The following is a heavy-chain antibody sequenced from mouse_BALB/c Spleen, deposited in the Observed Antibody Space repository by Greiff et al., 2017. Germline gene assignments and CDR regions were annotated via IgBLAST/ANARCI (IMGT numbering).Heavy chain of an antibody. D-gene: IGHD1-1*01. V-gene: IGHV14-4*02. CDR2: IDPENGDT. CDR3: NGLRAWYFDV. CDR1: GFNIKDYY. Sequence: VQLQQSGAELVRSGASVKLSCTASGFNIKDYYMHWVKQRPEQGLEWIGWIDPENGDTEYAPKFQGKATMTADTSSNTAYLQLSSLTSEDTAVYYCNGLRAWYFDVWGEGTTVTVSS. J-gene: IGHJ1*01.